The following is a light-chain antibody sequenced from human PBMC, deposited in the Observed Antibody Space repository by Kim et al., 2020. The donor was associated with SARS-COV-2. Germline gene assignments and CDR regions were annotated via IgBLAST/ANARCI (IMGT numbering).Light chain of an antibody. CDR3: QQSYSTPLT. J-gene: IGKJ4*02. Sequence: AAVGDRVTITCQASQSISSDLNWFKQKRGKATKLLIDAATTLESGVPSRFSGSESGRDFSLTISSLQPEDFATLDCQQSYSTPLTFGGGTKVDIK. CDR1: QSISSD. CDR2: AAT. V-gene: IGKV1-39*01.